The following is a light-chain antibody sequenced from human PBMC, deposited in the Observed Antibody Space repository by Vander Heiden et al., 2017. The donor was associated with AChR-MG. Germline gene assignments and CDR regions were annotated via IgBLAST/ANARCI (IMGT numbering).Light chain of an antibody. CDR2: EVN. CDR1: SIDVGGYHY. J-gene: IGLJ2*01. V-gene: IGLV2-8*01. CDR3: SSDAGSNNLV. Sequence: QSALTQPPSASGSPGQSVTISCTGTSIDVGGYHYVSWYQQDPGNAHKLMIDEVNKRPTGVPDRFTGSKSGNTASLTVSGLEAEDEAEYHCSSDAGSNNLVFGGGTKLTVL.